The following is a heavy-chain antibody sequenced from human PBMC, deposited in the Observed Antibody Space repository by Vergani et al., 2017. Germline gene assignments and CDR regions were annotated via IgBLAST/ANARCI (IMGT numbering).Heavy chain of an antibody. Sequence: EVQLVESGGGLVKPGGSLRLSCAASGFTFSSYSMNWVRQAPGKGLAWVSSISSSSSYIYYSDSVKGRFTISSDNAKNSLYLQMNSLIAEDTAVYYCARDPEDSSSWYSRFDYWGQGTLVTVSS. D-gene: IGHD6-13*01. V-gene: IGHV3-21*01. CDR3: ARDPEDSSSWYSRFDY. CDR1: GFTFSSYS. CDR2: ISSSSSYI. J-gene: IGHJ4*02.